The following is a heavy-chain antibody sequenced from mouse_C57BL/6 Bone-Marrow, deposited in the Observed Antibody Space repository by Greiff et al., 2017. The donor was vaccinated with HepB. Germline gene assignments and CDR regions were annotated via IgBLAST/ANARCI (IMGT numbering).Heavy chain of an antibody. CDR1: GYTFTDYY. V-gene: IGHV1-19*01. D-gene: IGHD2-1*01. J-gene: IGHJ2*01. CDR3: ARDLIYYGNYDYFDY. Sequence: EVQGVESGPVLVKPGASVKMSCKASGYTFTDYYMNWVKQSHGKSLEWIGVINPYNGGTSYNQKFKGKATLTVDKSSSTAYMELNSLTSEDSAVYYCARDLIYYGNYDYFDYWGQGTTLTVSS. CDR2: INPYNGGT.